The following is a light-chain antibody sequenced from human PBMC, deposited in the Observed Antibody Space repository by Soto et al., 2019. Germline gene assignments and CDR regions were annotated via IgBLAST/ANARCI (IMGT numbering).Light chain of an antibody. CDR1: SSDVGGYNY. CDR2: DVS. CDR3: SSYTATNVV. J-gene: IGLJ2*01. Sequence: QSVLTQPASVSGSPGQSITISCTGTSSDVGGYNYVSWYQQHPDKAPKLMIYDVSDRPSGVSNRFSGSKSGSSASLTISGLQAEDEADYYCSSYTATNVVFGGGTKVTVL. V-gene: IGLV2-14*01.